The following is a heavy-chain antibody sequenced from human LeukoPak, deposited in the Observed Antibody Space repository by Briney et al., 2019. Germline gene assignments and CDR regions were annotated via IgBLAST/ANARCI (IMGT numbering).Heavy chain of an antibody. CDR3: ATVRGYSSSWYRPQYYFDY. V-gene: IGHV1-2*02. Sequence: ASVKVSCKASGYTFTGYYMHWVRQAPGQGLEWMGWINPNSGGTNYAQKFQGRVTMTEDTSTDTAYMELSSLRSEDTAVYYCATVRGYSSSWYRPQYYFDYWGQGTLVTVSS. CDR2: INPNSGGT. CDR1: GYTFTGYY. J-gene: IGHJ4*02. D-gene: IGHD6-13*01.